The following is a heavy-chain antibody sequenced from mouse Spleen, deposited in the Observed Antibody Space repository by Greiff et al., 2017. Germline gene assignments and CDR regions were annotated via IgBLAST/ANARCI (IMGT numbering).Heavy chain of an antibody. V-gene: IGHV5-6-5*01. CDR1: GFTFSSYA. CDR2: ISSGGST. Sequence: EVMLVESGGGLVKPGGSLKLSCAASGFTFSSYAMSWVRQTPEKRLEWVASISSGGSTYYPDSVKGRFTISRDNARNILYLQMSSLRSEDTAMYYCAREGIYYGYGDYWGQGTTLTVSS. D-gene: IGHD2-2*01. J-gene: IGHJ2*01. CDR3: AREGIYYGYGDY.